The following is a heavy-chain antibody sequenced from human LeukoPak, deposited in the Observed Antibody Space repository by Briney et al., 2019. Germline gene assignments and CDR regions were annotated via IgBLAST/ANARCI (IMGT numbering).Heavy chain of an antibody. J-gene: IGHJ6*03. V-gene: IGHV4-38-2*01. Sequence: PWETLSLTCSVSGHSISSGYYWGWIRQPPGKGLEWIGTMYHRGSTYYNPSLKSRVTMSGDTSKNHFSLKLSSVIAADAAVYYCARHRGDNCNPRYYFYYMDVWGKGTTVTVSS. CDR2: MYHRGST. CDR1: GHSISSGYY. D-gene: IGHD1-1*01. CDR3: ARHRGDNCNPRYYFYYMDV.